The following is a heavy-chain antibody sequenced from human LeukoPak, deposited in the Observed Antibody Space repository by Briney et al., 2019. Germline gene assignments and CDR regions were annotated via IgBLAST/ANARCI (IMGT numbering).Heavy chain of an antibody. J-gene: IGHJ5*02. Sequence: ASVKVSCKASGGTFSSYAISWVRQAPGQGLEWMGGIIPIFGTANYAQKFQGRVTITADESTSTAYMELSSLRSEDTAVYYCATSKGGYCSGGSCPPSLYNWFDTWGQGTLVTVSS. D-gene: IGHD2-15*01. V-gene: IGHV1-69*13. CDR3: ATSKGGYCSGGSCPPSLYNWFDT. CDR1: GGTFSSYA. CDR2: IIPIFGTA.